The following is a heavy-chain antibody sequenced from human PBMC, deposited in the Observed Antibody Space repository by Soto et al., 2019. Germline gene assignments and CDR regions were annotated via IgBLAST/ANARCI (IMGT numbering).Heavy chain of an antibody. CDR1: GGSFSGYY. D-gene: IGHD6-13*01. CDR3: ASEAAAGTYCFDY. CDR2: INHSGST. Sequence: SETLSLTCAVYGGSFSGYYWSWIRQPPGKGLEWIGEINHSGSTNYNPSPKSRVTISVDTSKNQFSLKLSSVTAADTAVYYCASEAAAGTYCFDYWGQGTLVTVSS. V-gene: IGHV4-34*01. J-gene: IGHJ4*02.